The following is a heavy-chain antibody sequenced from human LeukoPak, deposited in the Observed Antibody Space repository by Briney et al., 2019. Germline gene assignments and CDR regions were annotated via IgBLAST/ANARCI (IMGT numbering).Heavy chain of an antibody. CDR3: VRNYGYYYDSSGYWRY. J-gene: IGHJ4*02. Sequence: PGGSLRLSCAASGFTFSNYAMCWVRQAPGKGLEWVSVIRVTGGSTYYADSVKGRFTISRDNSKNTLYLQMNSLRAEDTAVYYCVRNYGYYYDSSGYWRYWGQGTLVTVSS. CDR1: GFTFSNYA. CDR2: IRVTGGST. V-gene: IGHV3-23*01. D-gene: IGHD3-22*01.